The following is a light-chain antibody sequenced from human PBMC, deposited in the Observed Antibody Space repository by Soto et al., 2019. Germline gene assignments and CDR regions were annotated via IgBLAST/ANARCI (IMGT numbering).Light chain of an antibody. J-gene: IGLJ1*01. V-gene: IGLV2-14*02. CDR3: AAWNDALSGHV. CDR1: SSDVGSYNL. Sequence: QSALTQPASVSGSPGQSITISCTGTSSDVGSYNLVSWYQQHPGKAPKLIIYRNTQRHSGVPDRFSASKSGTSASLAISGLRSEHEADYYCAAWNDALSGHVFGSGTKLTVL. CDR2: RNT.